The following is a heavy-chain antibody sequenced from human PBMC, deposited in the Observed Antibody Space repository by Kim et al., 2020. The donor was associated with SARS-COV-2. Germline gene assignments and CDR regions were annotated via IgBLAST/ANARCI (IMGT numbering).Heavy chain of an antibody. Sequence: SETLSLTCTVSGGSVSSGSYYWSWIRQPPGKGLEWIGYIYYSGSTNYNPSLKSRVTISVDTSKNQFSLKLSSVTAADTAVYYCARGGWYSSSWLALTDWGQGTLVTVSS. CDR3: ARGGWYSSSWLALTD. V-gene: IGHV4-61*01. J-gene: IGHJ4*02. D-gene: IGHD6-13*01. CDR2: IYYSGST. CDR1: GGSVSSGSYY.